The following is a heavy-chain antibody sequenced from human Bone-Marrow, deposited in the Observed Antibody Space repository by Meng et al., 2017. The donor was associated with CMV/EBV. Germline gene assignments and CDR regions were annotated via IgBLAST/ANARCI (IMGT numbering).Heavy chain of an antibody. CDR2: FDPSDSYT. V-gene: IGHV5-10-1*01. CDR1: GSRFSTYW. Sequence: SGSRFSTYWITWVRQMPGKGLEWMGRFDPSDSYTNYRPSFQGHVTFSADRTISTAYLQWSSLKASDTAMYYCARMSSGWNLGWFDPWGQGTLVTVSS. CDR3: ARMSSGWNLGWFDP. J-gene: IGHJ5*02. D-gene: IGHD6-19*01.